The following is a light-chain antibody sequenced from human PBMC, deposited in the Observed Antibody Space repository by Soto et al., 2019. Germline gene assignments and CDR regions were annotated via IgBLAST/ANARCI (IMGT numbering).Light chain of an antibody. Sequence: DIQMTQSPYTLSASIGDRVTITCRASQSFSSWLAWYQQKPGKAPKLLIYKASTLESGVPSRFSGSGSGTDYTLTISSLQPDDFATYYCQQYSAYPLTFGGGTKVELK. CDR3: QQYSAYPLT. J-gene: IGKJ4*01. CDR1: QSFSSW. V-gene: IGKV1-5*03. CDR2: KAS.